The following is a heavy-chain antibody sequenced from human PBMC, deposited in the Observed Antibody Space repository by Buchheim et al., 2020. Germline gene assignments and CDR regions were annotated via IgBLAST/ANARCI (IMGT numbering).Heavy chain of an antibody. CDR1: GFTFSNYG. J-gene: IGHJ4*02. V-gene: IGHV3-30*18. CDR2: ISYDGSNK. D-gene: IGHD6-19*01. CDR3: PKVRASGWYYFDY. Sequence: QVQLVESGGGVVQPGRSLRLSCAASGFTFSNYGMHWVRQAPGKGLEWVAVISYDGSNKYYADSVKGRFTIYRDNSKNTLYLQMNSLRAEDTAVYYCPKVRASGWYYFDYWGQGTL.